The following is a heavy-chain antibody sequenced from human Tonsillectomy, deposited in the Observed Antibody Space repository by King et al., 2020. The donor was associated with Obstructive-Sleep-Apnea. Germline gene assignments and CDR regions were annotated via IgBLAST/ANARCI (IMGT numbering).Heavy chain of an antibody. CDR3: ATLPNYDFWSAYSSGGRVDYGMDV. V-gene: IGHV3-30*02. CDR1: GFAFSSYG. Sequence: QQQLVQSGGGVVQPGRSLRLSCAASGFAFSSYGIHWVRQAPGKGLVWVAFIRYDGGNTYYADSVKGRFTISRANSKSTLYLQMDSLRPEDTAVYYCATLPNYDFWSAYSSGGRVDYGMDVWGQGTTVTVSS. CDR2: IRYDGGNT. J-gene: IGHJ6*02. D-gene: IGHD3-3*01.